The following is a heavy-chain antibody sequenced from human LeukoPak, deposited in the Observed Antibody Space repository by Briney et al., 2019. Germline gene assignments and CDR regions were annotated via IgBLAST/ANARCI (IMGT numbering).Heavy chain of an antibody. CDR3: ARDNREWSGTYYPDY. D-gene: IGHD3-3*01. V-gene: IGHV3-53*01. J-gene: IGHJ4*02. Sequence: GGSLRLSCAAAGFTASTNYMSWVRQAPGKGLEWGSVIYSGGTTYYADSVKARFTISRDNSKNTLYLQMNSLRAEATAVYYCARDNREWSGTYYPDYWGQGTLVTVSS. CDR2: IYSGGTT. CDR1: GFTASTNY.